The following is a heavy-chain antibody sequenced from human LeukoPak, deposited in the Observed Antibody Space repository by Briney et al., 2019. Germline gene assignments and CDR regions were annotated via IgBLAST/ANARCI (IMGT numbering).Heavy chain of an antibody. CDR2: ISGSGGST. V-gene: IGHV3-23*01. Sequence: GGSLRLSCAASGFTFSSYGMSWVRQAPGKGLEWVSAISGSGGSTYYADSVKGRFTISRDNSKNTLYLQMNSLRAEDTAVYYCAKGSTFGGVISRYYFDYWGQGTLVTVSS. CDR3: AKGSTFGGVISRYYFDY. D-gene: IGHD3-16*01. J-gene: IGHJ4*02. CDR1: GFTFSSYG.